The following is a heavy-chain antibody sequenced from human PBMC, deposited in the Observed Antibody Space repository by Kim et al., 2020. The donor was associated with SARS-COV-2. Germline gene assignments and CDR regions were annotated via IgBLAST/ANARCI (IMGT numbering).Heavy chain of an antibody. CDR2: IWYDGSNK. V-gene: IGHV3-33*01. D-gene: IGHD5-12*01. J-gene: IGHJ6*02. Sequence: GGSLRLSCAASGFTFSSYGMHWVRQAPGKGLEWVAVIWYDGSNKYYADSVKGRFTISRDNSKNTLYLQMNSLRAEDTAVYYCARPLRDGYNSYYYYGMDVWGQGTTVTVSS. CDR3: ARPLRDGYNSYYYYGMDV. CDR1: GFTFSSYG.